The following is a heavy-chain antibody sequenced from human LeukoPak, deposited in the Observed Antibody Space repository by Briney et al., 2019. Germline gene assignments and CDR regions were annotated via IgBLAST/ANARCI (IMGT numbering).Heavy chain of an antibody. D-gene: IGHD1-26*01. Sequence: GGSLRLSCAASGFTFSSYAMHWVRQAPGKGLEWVAVISYDGSNKYYADSVKGRFTISRDNSKNTLYLQMSSLRAEDTAVYYCARGELFDYWGQGTLVTVSS. V-gene: IGHV3-30-3*01. CDR2: ISYDGSNK. CDR1: GFTFSSYA. CDR3: ARGELFDY. J-gene: IGHJ4*02.